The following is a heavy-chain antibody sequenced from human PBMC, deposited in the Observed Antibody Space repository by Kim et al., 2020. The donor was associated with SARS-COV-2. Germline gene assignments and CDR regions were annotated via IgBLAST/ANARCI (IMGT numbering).Heavy chain of an antibody. CDR3: ARDGLAAAGTGFYYYGMDV. CDR1: GFTFSSYS. D-gene: IGHD6-13*01. CDR2: ISSSSSYI. Sequence: GGSLRLSCAASGFTFSSYSMNWVRQAPGKGLEWVSSISSSSSYIYYADSVKGRFTISRDNAKNSLYLQMNSLRAEDTAVYYCARDGLAAAGTGFYYYGMDVWGQGTTVTVSS. J-gene: IGHJ6*02. V-gene: IGHV3-21*01.